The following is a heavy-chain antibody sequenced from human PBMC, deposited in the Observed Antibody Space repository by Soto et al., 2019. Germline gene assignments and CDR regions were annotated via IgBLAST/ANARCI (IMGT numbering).Heavy chain of an antibody. CDR1: GFTFSSYA. Sequence: QVQLVESGGGVVQPGRSLRLSCAASGFTFSSYAMPWVRQAPGKGLEWVAVISYDGSNKYYADSVKGRFTISRDNSKNTLYLQMNSLRAEHTAVYYCARVKLGGAGYYYYGMDVWGQGTTVTVSS. D-gene: IGHD1-26*01. CDR2: ISYDGSNK. J-gene: IGHJ6*02. CDR3: ARVKLGGAGYYYYGMDV. V-gene: IGHV3-30-3*01.